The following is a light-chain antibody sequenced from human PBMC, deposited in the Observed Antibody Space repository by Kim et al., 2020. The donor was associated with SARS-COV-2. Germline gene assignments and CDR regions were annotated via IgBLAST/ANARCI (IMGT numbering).Light chain of an antibody. Sequence: SYELTQPPSVSVSPGQTASITCSGDKLGDKYASWFQQKPGQSPVLVIYQDSKRPSGIPERFSGSNSGNTATLTISGTQAMDEADYYCQAWDSSTARVVFGGGTQLTVL. CDR1: KLGDKY. J-gene: IGLJ2*01. V-gene: IGLV3-1*01. CDR2: QDS. CDR3: QAWDSSTARVV.